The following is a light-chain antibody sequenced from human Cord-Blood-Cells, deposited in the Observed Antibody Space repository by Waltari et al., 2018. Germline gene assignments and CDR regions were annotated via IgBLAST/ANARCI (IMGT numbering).Light chain of an antibody. J-gene: IGLJ3*02. V-gene: IGLV3-19*01. CDR1: SLRSYY. CDR2: GKN. Sequence: SSELTQDPAVSVALGQTVRITCQGDSLRSYYASWYQQKPGQAPVLVIYGKNNRPSGIPDRFSGSSSGNTASLTSTGAQAEDEADYYCNSRDSRGNHWVFGGGTKLTVL. CDR3: NSRDSRGNHWV.